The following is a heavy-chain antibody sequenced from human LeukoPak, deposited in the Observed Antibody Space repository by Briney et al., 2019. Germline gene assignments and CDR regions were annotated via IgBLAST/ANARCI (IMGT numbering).Heavy chain of an antibody. Sequence: SQTLSLTCTVSGGSISSGSYYWSWIRQPAGKGLEWIGRIYTSGSTNYNPSLKSRVTISVDTSKNQFSLKLSSVTAADTAVYYCARHGGVRSGYSGNWFDPWGQGTLVTVSS. CDR3: ARHGGVRSGYSGNWFDP. CDR1: GGSISSGSYY. CDR2: IYTSGST. V-gene: IGHV4-61*02. J-gene: IGHJ5*02. D-gene: IGHD3-3*01.